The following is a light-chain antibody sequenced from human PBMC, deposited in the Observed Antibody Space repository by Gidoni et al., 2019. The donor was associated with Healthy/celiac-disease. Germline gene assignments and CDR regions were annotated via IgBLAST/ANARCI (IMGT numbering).Light chain of an antibody. V-gene: IGKV3-11*01. CDR1: QSVSSY. Sequence: EIVLTQSPATLSLSPGERATLSCSASQSVSSYLAWYQQKPGQAPRLLIYDASNRATGIPARFSGSGSGTDFALTISRLGPEDFAVYYCQQRSSTFGGGTKVEIK. CDR2: DAS. CDR3: QQRSST. J-gene: IGKJ4*01.